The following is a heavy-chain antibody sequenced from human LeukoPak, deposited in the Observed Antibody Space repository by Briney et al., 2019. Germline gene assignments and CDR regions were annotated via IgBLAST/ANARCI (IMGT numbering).Heavy chain of an antibody. CDR2: ISGSGGST. CDR1: GFTFRSYW. J-gene: IGHJ6*03. D-gene: IGHD5-18*01. Sequence: PGGSLRLSCAASGFTFRSYWMSWVRQAPGKGLEWVSTISGSGGSTYYADSVKGRFTISGDNSKNTLYLQMNSLRAEDTAVYYCAKASRFGYSYGPREYFYYMDVWGKGTTVTISS. CDR3: AKASRFGYSYGPREYFYYMDV. V-gene: IGHV3-23*01.